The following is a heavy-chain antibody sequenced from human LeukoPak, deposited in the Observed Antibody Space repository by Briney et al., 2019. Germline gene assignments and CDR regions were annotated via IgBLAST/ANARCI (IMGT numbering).Heavy chain of an antibody. Sequence: SETLSLTCTVSGGSISSYYWSWIRQPPGKGLEWIGYIYYSGSTNYNPSLKSRDTRSVDTSKDQFSLKLSSVTAADTAVYYCARHPVVTYVDYWGQGTLVTVSS. CDR2: IYYSGST. D-gene: IGHD4-23*01. V-gene: IGHV4-59*08. CDR1: GGSISSYY. CDR3: ARHPVVTYVDY. J-gene: IGHJ4*02.